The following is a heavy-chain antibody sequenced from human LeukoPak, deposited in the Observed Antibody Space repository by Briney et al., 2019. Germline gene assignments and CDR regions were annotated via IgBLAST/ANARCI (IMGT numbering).Heavy chain of an antibody. D-gene: IGHD3-10*01. CDR3: ARDYRYFGSGSYFDY. CDR2: ISYDGSNR. CDR1: GFTFSSYA. Sequence: PGRSLRLSCAASGFTFSSYAMHWVRQAPGEGLEWVAVISYDGSNRSYGDSVKGRFTISRDNSKNTLFLQINSLRAEDTAVFYCARDYRYFGSGSYFDYWGQGTLVTVSS. V-gene: IGHV3-30-3*01. J-gene: IGHJ4*02.